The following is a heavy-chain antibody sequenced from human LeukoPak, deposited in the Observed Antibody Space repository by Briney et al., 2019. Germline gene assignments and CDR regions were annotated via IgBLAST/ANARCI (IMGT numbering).Heavy chain of an antibody. J-gene: IGHJ4*02. CDR1: GGSISSSNW. Sequence: PSETLSLTCAVSGGSISSSNWWSWVRQPPGKGLEWIGEIYHSGSTNYNPSLKSRVTISVDTSKDQFSLKLSSVTAADTAVYYCARTGYSSSWYYFDYWGQGTLVTVSS. CDR2: IYHSGST. D-gene: IGHD6-13*01. CDR3: ARTGYSSSWYYFDY. V-gene: IGHV4-4*02.